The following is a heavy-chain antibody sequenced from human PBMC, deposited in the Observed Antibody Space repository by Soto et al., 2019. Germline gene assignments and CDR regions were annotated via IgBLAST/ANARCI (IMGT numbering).Heavy chain of an antibody. Sequence: SETLSLTCTVSGGSISSYYWSWIRQPPGKGLEWIGYIYYSGSTNYNPSLKSRVTISVDTSKNQFSLKLSSVTAADTALYYCARDVTDGDAFDIWGQGTMVTVSS. CDR2: IYYSGST. J-gene: IGHJ3*02. D-gene: IGHD1-20*01. CDR1: GGSISSYY. CDR3: ARDVTDGDAFDI. V-gene: IGHV4-59*01.